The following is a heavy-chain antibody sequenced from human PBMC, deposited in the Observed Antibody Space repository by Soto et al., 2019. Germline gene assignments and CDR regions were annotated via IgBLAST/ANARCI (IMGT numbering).Heavy chain of an antibody. CDR3: AREFRTGTVDY. V-gene: IGHV3-33*01. CDR1: GFTLSAYV. D-gene: IGHD1-1*01. Sequence: VGSLRLSCAASGFTLSAYVMHWVRQAPGKGLEWVAVIWHDGNNKYYGESVRGRFTISRDNSKNTLYLQMNSLRAEDTAVYYCAREFRTGTVDYWGQGTLVTVSS. J-gene: IGHJ4*02. CDR2: IWHDGNNK.